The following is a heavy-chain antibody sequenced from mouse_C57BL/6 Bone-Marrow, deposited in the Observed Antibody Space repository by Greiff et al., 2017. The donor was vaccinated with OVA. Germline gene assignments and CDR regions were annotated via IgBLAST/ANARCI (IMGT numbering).Heavy chain of an antibody. Sequence: QVQLQQSGAELVKPGASVKLSCKASGYTFTSYWMNWVKQRPGQGLEWIGMIHPNSGSTNYNEKFKSKATLTVDKSSSTAYMQLSSLTSEDSAVYYCARYYYGSRGYFDVWGTGTTVTVSS. CDR1: GYTFTSYW. D-gene: IGHD1-1*01. V-gene: IGHV1-64*01. J-gene: IGHJ1*03. CDR3: ARYYYGSRGYFDV. CDR2: IHPNSGST.